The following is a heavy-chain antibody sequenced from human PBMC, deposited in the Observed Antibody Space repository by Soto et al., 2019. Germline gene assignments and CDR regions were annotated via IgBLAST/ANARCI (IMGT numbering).Heavy chain of an antibody. CDR1: GGSINGYY. J-gene: IGHJ4*02. CDR3: ARQEAVPGTPFDS. D-gene: IGHD6-19*01. Sequence: QVHLQESGPGLVKPSETLPLTCTVSGGSINGYYWNWIRQPPGKGLEWLGYVYFSGSTHYNPSLKTRLTISVDTSKKQFSLKLSSVTAADTAVYFCARQEAVPGTPFDSWGQGTLVSVSS. V-gene: IGHV4-59*01. CDR2: VYFSGST.